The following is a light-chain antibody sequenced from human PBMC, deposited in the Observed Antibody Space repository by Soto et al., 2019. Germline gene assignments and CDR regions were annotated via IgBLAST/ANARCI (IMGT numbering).Light chain of an antibody. CDR2: AAS. CDR1: QSISNF. V-gene: IGKV1-39*01. Sequence: DIRMTQSPSSLSASVGDRVSITCRASQSISNFLNWYQQKPGKAPKLLIYAASNLHSGVPSRFSGSGSGTEFTLTITSLQPEDFATYYCQQSYCSPAFTFGPGTKVDVK. CDR3: QQSYCSPAFT. J-gene: IGKJ3*01.